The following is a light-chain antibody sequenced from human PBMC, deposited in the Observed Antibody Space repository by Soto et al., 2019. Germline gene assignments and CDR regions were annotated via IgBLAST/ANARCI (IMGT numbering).Light chain of an antibody. J-gene: IGKJ1*01. Sequence: IELTPSECSLSASVGGTVTISCRASQSISAYLNWYQQKPGKAPKLLIYAASSLEGGVPPKFSGSGSGTEFTLTISNLQPEDFATYYCQQYETLPGTFGPGTKVDI. CDR2: AAS. CDR1: QSISAY. CDR3: QQYETLPGT. V-gene: IGKV1-5*01.